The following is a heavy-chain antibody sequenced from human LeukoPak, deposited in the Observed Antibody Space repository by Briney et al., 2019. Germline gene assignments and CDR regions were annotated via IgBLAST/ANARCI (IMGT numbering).Heavy chain of an antibody. CDR3: AKDRTAVLLAYWYFDL. CDR1: GFTFSNHA. Sequence: GGSLRLSCVASGFTFSNHAMTWVRQAPGKGPEWVSVIYGSGDSTFYADSVKGRFTISRDNSKNILYLHMNSLRVEDSAIYYCAKDRTAVLLAYWYFDLWGRGTLVTASS. J-gene: IGHJ2*01. V-gene: IGHV3-23*01. CDR2: IYGSGDST. D-gene: IGHD2-2*01.